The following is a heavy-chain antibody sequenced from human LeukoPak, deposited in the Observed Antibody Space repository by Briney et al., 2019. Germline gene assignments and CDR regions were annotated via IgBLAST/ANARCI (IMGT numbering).Heavy chain of an antibody. CDR2: IKQDGSEK. CDR3: ARGGSGFERYFDL. CDR1: GFTFNIFW. D-gene: IGHD6-19*01. J-gene: IGHJ2*01. V-gene: IGHV3-7*05. Sequence: GGSLRLSCAASGFTFNIFWMSWVRQAPGKGLEWVANIKQDGSEKYYVDSVKGRFTISRDNAKNSLYLQMNSLRAEDTAVYYCARGGSGFERYFDLWGRGTLVTVSS.